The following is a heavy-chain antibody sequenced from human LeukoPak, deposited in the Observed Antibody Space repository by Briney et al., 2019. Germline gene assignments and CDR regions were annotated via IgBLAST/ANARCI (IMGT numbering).Heavy chain of an antibody. D-gene: IGHD2-2*01. CDR1: GNYW. Sequence: GGSLRLSCAASGNYWMHWVRQAPGKGLVWVSHINSDGSWTSYADSVKGRFTISRDNAKNSLFLQMNSLRAEDTAVYYCARDSSTYAGPPDYWGQGTLVTVSS. CDR3: ARDSSTYAGPPDY. J-gene: IGHJ4*02. CDR2: INSDGSWT. V-gene: IGHV3-74*01.